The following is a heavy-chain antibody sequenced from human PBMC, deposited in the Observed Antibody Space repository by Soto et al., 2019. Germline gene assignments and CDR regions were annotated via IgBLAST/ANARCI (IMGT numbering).Heavy chain of an antibody. CDR2: IIPIFGTA. D-gene: IGHD6-19*01. V-gene: IGHV1-69*06. CDR1: GGTFSSYA. Sequence: QVQLVQSGAEVKKPGSSVKVSCKASGGTFSSYAISWVRQAPGQGLEWMGGIIPIFGTANYEQKFQGRVTITANKSTSTAYMELRSLRSEDTAVSDCASRGSGYSSGWYYLDYWCQGTLVTVSS. J-gene: IGHJ4*02. CDR3: ASRGSGYSSGWYYLDY.